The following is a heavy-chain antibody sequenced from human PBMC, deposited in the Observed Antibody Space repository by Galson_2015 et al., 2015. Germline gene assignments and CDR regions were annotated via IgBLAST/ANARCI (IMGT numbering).Heavy chain of an antibody. V-gene: IGHV3-53*01. J-gene: IGHJ4*02. CDR2: IYSGGST. Sequence: SLRLSCAASGFTVSSNYMNWVRQAPGKGLEWVSVIYSGGSTDYVDSVKGRFTISRDNSKNRLFLQMDSLRVEDTAIYYCAKDSSGDRSFYFDYWGQGILVTVSS. CDR1: GFTVSSNY. CDR3: AKDSSGDRSFYFDY. D-gene: IGHD6-25*01.